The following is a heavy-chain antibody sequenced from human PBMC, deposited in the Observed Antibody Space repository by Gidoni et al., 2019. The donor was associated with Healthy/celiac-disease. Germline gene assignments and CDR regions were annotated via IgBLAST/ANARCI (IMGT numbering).Heavy chain of an antibody. Sequence: QVQLQESGPGLVKPSQTLSLTCTVSGCSISRGAYYWSWIRQHPGKGLEWIGYIYYSGSTYYNPSLKSRVTISVDTSKNQFSLKLSSVTAADTAVYYCARGHDYSNYTLNYYYYYGMDVWGQGTTVTVSS. CDR1: GCSISRGAYY. CDR3: ARGHDYSNYTLNYYYYYGMDV. CDR2: IYYSGST. D-gene: IGHD4-4*01. J-gene: IGHJ6*02. V-gene: IGHV4-31*03.